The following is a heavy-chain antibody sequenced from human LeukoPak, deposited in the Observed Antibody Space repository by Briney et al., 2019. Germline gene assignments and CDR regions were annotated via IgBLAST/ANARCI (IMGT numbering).Heavy chain of an antibody. Sequence: PSETLSLTCAVYGGSFSGYYWSWIRQPPGKGLEWIGEINHSGSTNYNPSLKSRVTISVDMSKNQFSLKLSSVTAADTAVYYCARGRESYYDYWGQGTLVTVSS. CDR1: GGSFSGYY. CDR2: INHSGST. J-gene: IGHJ4*02. V-gene: IGHV4-34*01. CDR3: ARGRESYYDY. D-gene: IGHD1-26*01.